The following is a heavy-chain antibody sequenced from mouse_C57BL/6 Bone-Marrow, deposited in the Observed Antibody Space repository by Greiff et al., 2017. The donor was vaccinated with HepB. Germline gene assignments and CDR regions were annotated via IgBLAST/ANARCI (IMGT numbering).Heavy chain of an antibody. Sequence: VQLQQSGPELVKPGASVKISCKASGYAFSSSWMNWVKQRPGKGLEWIGRIYPGDGDTNYNGKFKGKATLTADKSSSTAYMQLSSLTSEDSAVYICARGVVDYFDYWGQGTTLTVSS. D-gene: IGHD1-1*01. CDR2: IYPGDGDT. J-gene: IGHJ2*01. V-gene: IGHV1-82*01. CDR1: GYAFSSSW. CDR3: ARGVVDYFDY.